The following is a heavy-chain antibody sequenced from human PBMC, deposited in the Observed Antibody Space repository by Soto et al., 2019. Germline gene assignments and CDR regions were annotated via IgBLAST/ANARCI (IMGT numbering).Heavy chain of an antibody. D-gene: IGHD6-13*01. J-gene: IGHJ1*01. Sequence: GGSLRLSCAASGFTFDDYAMHWVRQVPGKGLEWVSGINWNSGSIGYGDSVKGRFAISRDNAKNSLHLQMNSLSAENTAFYYCVKDESINWYSGHFRHWGQGTLVTVSS. CDR2: INWNSGSI. CDR1: GFTFDDYA. CDR3: VKDESINWYSGHFRH. V-gene: IGHV3-9*01.